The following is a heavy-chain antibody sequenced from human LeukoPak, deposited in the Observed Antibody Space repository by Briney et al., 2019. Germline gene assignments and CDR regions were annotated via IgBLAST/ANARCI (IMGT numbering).Heavy chain of an antibody. Sequence: ASVKVSCKASGYTFTSYYMHWVRQAPGQGLEWMGIINPSGGSTSYAQKFQGRVTMTRDTSTSTVYMELSSLRSEDTAVYYCAREGYVSGSYYIIGYWGQGTLVTVSS. CDR2: INPSGGST. J-gene: IGHJ4*02. CDR3: AREGYVSGSYYIIGY. V-gene: IGHV1-46*01. D-gene: IGHD1-26*01. CDR1: GYTFTSYY.